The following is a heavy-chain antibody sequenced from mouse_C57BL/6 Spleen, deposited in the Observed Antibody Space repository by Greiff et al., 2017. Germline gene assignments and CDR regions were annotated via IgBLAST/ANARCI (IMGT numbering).Heavy chain of an antibody. CDR3: ARDYGYDRTADWYFDV. CDR2: IDPANGNT. V-gene: IGHV14-3*01. Sequence: LQHSVAELVRPGASVKLSCTASGFNINNTYMHWVKQRPEQGLEWIGRIDPANGNTKYAPKCQGKATITEDTSSNTSYLQLSSLTSEDTASYYCARDYGYDRTADWYFDVWGTGTTVTVSS. CDR1: GFNINNTY. D-gene: IGHD2-2*01. J-gene: IGHJ1*03.